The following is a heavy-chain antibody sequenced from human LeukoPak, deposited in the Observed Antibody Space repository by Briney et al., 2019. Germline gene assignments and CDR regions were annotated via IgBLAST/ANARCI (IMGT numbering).Heavy chain of an antibody. CDR2: MYTSGGTNYNQTSVST. CDR1: GCSFSSDY. J-gene: IGHJ4*02. Sequence: SETLSLTCTASGCSFSSDYRSWVRQPAGKGLEWIGRMYTSGGTNYNQTSVSTNYNLSLNSRVTMSIATSKDKFAVKLSGVTAAHAAVYYSARVANSAIWGQGTLVTVSS. V-gene: IGHV4-4*07. D-gene: IGHD4-23*01. CDR3: ARVANSAI.